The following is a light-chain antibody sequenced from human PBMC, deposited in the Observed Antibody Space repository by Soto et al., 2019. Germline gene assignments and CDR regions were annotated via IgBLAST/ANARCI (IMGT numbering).Light chain of an antibody. J-gene: IGKJ2*01. CDR3: QQSYTFPST. Sequence: DIQMTQSPSSLSASVGDRVTITCRASQSIATYFNWYQQKPGKAPRLLIYGTSSLQSGVPSRFSGSGSGTDFTLSISSLQPEDFATYYCQQSYTFPSTFGQGTKLEIK. CDR1: QSIATY. CDR2: GTS. V-gene: IGKV1-39*01.